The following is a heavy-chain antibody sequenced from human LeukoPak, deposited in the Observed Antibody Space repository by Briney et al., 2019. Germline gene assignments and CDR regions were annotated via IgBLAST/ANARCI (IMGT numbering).Heavy chain of an antibody. V-gene: IGHV3-11*04. Sequence: PGGSLRLSCAASGFTFSDYYMSWIRQAPGKGLEWLSYISSSGTTIYYADSVKGRFTISRDNSKNTLYLQMNSLRVEDTAVYYCATLPYYYDSSGSYYFDYWGQGTLVTVSS. J-gene: IGHJ4*02. CDR2: ISSSGTTI. CDR1: GFTFSDYY. D-gene: IGHD3-22*01. CDR3: ATLPYYYDSSGSYYFDY.